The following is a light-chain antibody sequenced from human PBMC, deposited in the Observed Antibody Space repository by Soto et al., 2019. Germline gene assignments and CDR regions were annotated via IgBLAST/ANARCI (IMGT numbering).Light chain of an antibody. CDR3: QQRNQWPPVT. CDR1: QSIRGD. Sequence: EIVMTQSPVTLSVSPGERATLSCRASQSIRGDLAWYQQKPGQAPRLLIYGASTRATGIPARFSGSGSGTEFTLTISSLEPEDFAVYYCQQRNQWPPVTFGGGTRVEIK. CDR2: GAS. V-gene: IGKV3-15*01. J-gene: IGKJ4*01.